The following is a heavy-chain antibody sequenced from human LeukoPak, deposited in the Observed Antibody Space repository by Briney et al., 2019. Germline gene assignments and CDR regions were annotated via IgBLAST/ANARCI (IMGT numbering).Heavy chain of an antibody. CDR1: GGSISSYY. D-gene: IGHD1-14*01. CDR2: IYYSGST. CDR3: ARVYRNWFDP. Sequence: PSETLSLTYTVSGGSISSYYWSWIRQPPGKGLEWIGYIYYSGSTNYNPSLKSRVTISVDTSKNQFSLKLSSVTAADTAVYYCARVYRNWFDPWGQGTLVTVSS. V-gene: IGHV4-59*01. J-gene: IGHJ5*02.